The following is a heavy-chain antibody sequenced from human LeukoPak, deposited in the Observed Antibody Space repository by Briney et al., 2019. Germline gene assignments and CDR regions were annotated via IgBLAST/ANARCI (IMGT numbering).Heavy chain of an antibody. Sequence: GGSLRLSCAASRFTFSSYVMSWVRQAPGKGLEWVSAISGNGGSTYYADSVKGRFTISRDNPKNTLYLQMNSLRAEDTAVYYCAKSSRTPGILDYWGQGTLVIVSS. CDR3: AKSSRTPGILDY. D-gene: IGHD3-10*01. CDR2: ISGNGGST. CDR1: RFTFSSYV. V-gene: IGHV3-23*01. J-gene: IGHJ4*02.